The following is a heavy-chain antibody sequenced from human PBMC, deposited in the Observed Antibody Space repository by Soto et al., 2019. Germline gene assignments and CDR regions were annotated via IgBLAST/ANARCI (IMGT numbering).Heavy chain of an antibody. V-gene: IGHV4-30-2*01. CDR2: IYHSGST. D-gene: IGHD3-9*01. CDR1: GGPISSGGYS. J-gene: IGHJ4*02. Sequence: SETLSLTCAVSGGPISSGGYSWSWIRQPPGKGLEWIGYIYHSGSTNYNPSLKSRVTISVDTSKNQFSLKLSSVTAADTAVYYCARGKRYFDWLFQDPAGPLFDYWGQGTLVTVSS. CDR3: ARGKRYFDWLFQDPAGPLFDY.